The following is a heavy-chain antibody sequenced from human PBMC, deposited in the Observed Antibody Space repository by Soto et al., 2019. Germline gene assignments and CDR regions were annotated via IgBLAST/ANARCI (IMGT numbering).Heavy chain of an antibody. Sequence: VQLLESGGGLVQPGGSLRLSCAASGFTFSGYAMSWVRQAPGKGLEWVSAIGSGSPFYADSVKARFTISRDNANSMLYLPMNRLRADDTAVYFCAPDLGSSWYHYNSFAPGGQGTLVTVSS. D-gene: IGHD6-13*01. CDR1: GFTFSGYA. V-gene: IGHV3-23*01. CDR3: APDLGSSWYHYNSFAP. CDR2: IGSGSP. J-gene: IGHJ5*02.